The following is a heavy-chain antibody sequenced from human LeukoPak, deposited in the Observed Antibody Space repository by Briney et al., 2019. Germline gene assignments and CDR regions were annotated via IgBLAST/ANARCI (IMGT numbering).Heavy chain of an antibody. J-gene: IGHJ5*02. V-gene: IGHV1-2*02. D-gene: IGHD1-26*01. CDR2: INPNSGGT. CDR3: ARDNSVGDYAWWFDP. Sequence: ASVKVSCKASGYTFTGYYMHWVRQAPGQGLEWMGWINPNSGGTNCAQKFQGRVTMTRDLSTSTDYMELSSLRSDDTAVYFCARDNSVGDYAWWFDPWGQGTLVTVSS. CDR1: GYTFTGYY.